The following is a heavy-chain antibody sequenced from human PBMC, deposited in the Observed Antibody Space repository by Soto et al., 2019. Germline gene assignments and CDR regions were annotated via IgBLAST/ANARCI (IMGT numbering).Heavy chain of an antibody. CDR3: ARIMYYYDSSGSDY. CDR1: GFIFSNYW. J-gene: IGHJ4*02. D-gene: IGHD3-22*01. Sequence: PGGSLRLSCAASGFIFSNYWMHWVRQAPGEGLVWVSRINSDGSSTSYADSVKGRFTISRDNAKNTLYLQMNSLRAEDTAVYYCARIMYYYDSSGSDYWGQGNPVTVSS. CDR2: INSDGSST. V-gene: IGHV3-74*01.